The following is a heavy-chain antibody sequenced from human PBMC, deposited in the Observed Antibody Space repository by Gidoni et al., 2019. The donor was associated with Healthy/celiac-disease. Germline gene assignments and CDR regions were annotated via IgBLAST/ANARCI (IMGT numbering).Heavy chain of an antibody. D-gene: IGHD2-2*02. CDR2: KKQDGSEK. CDR1: GFTFSSYW. Sequence: EVQLVESGGGLVQPGGSLRLSCAASGFTFSSYWMSWVRQAPGKGLEWVANKKQDGSEKYYVDSVKGRFTISRDNAKNSLYLQMNSLRAEDTAVYYCARDQTAAAILYYYGMDVWGQGTTVTVSS. J-gene: IGHJ6*02. V-gene: IGHV3-7*01. CDR3: ARDQTAAAILYYYGMDV.